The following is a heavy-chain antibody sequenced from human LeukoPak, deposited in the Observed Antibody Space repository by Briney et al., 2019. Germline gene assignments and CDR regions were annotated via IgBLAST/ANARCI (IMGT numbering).Heavy chain of an antibody. J-gene: IGHJ4*02. Sequence: GGSLRLSCTASGFTFNNYWMHWPRQAPGQGLVWVSRISNDGSDTSYADSVKGRFTISRDNAKNTLYLQMNSLRVEDTAVYYCATTWSFGPHYFDDWGQGTLVTVSS. CDR3: ATTWSFGPHYFDD. D-gene: IGHD3/OR15-3a*01. CDR1: GFTFNNYW. V-gene: IGHV3-74*01. CDR2: ISNDGSDT.